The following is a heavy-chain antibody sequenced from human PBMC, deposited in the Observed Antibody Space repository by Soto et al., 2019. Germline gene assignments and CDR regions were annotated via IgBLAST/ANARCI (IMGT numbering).Heavy chain of an antibody. CDR2: ISANGGST. CDR3: VKGAGWLQDVDY. J-gene: IGHJ4*02. Sequence: HPGGSLRLSCSASGFTFNDNPMYWVRQAPGKGLEYVSLISANGGSTHYADSVKGRFSISRDNSENTLYLQMSSLRAEDTAVYYCVKGAGWLQDVDYWGQGTLVTVSS. V-gene: IGHV3-64D*08. CDR1: GFTFNDNP. D-gene: IGHD5-12*01.